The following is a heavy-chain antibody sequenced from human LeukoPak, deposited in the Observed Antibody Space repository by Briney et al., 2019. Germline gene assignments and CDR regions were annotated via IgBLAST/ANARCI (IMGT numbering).Heavy chain of an antibody. V-gene: IGHV3-43*01. CDR1: GITSDDNT. J-gene: IGHJ4*02. Sequence: PGGSLGLSCAASGITSDDNTMHWVRQTPGGGLEWVSFITWKSHRTHYADSVKGRFTVSRDNSKDSMYLEMNSLKTEDTGLYHCASEVGYRSLGYLGQGTLVTVSS. CDR2: ITWKSHRT. D-gene: IGHD3-16*01. CDR3: ASEVGYRSLGY.